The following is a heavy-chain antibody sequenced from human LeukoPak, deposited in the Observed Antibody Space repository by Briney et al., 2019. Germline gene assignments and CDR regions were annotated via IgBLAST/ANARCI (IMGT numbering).Heavy chain of an antibody. Sequence: SETLSLTCTVSGGSISSYYWSWIRQPAGKGLEWIGRIYTSGSTNYNPSLKSRVTMSVDTSKNQFSLKLSSVTAADTAVYYCARDGHYYDSSGYPFGYWGQGTLVTASS. CDR3: ARDGHYYDSSGYPFGY. J-gene: IGHJ4*02. D-gene: IGHD3-22*01. CDR2: IYTSGST. CDR1: GGSISSYY. V-gene: IGHV4-4*07.